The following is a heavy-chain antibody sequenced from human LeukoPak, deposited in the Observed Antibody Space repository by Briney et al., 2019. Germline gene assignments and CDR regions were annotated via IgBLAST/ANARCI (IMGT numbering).Heavy chain of an antibody. CDR1: GYTFTRYY. V-gene: IGHV1-2*02. CDR3: GTLLSNGPFDY. Sequence: ASVKVSCKASGYTFTRYYMHWVRQAPGQGLEWMGWMYPNSGATKYAQKFQGRVTMTRDTSISTAYIELSRLTSDDTAVYYCGTLLSNGPFDYWGQGTLVTVSS. CDR2: MYPNSGAT. J-gene: IGHJ4*02.